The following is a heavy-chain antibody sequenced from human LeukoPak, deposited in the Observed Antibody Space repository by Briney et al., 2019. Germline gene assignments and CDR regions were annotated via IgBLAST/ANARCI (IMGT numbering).Heavy chain of an antibody. CDR1: GFTFSSYA. Sequence: GGSLRLSCAASGFTFSSYAMSWVRQAPGKGLEWVSTISGIGDTTYYADSVKGRFTISRDNLKNTLYVQMNSLRVEDTAVYYCAKGHSAHGTGFDYWGQGTLVIVSS. D-gene: IGHD1-1*01. V-gene: IGHV3-23*01. J-gene: IGHJ4*02. CDR3: AKGHSAHGTGFDY. CDR2: ISGIGDTT.